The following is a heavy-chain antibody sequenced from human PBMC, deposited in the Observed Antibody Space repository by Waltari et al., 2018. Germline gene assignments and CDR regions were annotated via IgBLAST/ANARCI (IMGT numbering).Heavy chain of an antibody. Sequence: QVQLVQSGAEVKKPGASVTVSCKASGYTFTGYYMHWLRQAPGQGLEWMGRINPNSGGKNYAQKFQGRVTMTRDTSISTAYMELSRLRSDDTAVYYCARGGLGLWYFDLWGRGTLVTVSS. V-gene: IGHV1-2*06. CDR3: ARGGLGLWYFDL. CDR2: INPNSGGK. D-gene: IGHD3-16*01. J-gene: IGHJ2*01. CDR1: GYTFTGYY.